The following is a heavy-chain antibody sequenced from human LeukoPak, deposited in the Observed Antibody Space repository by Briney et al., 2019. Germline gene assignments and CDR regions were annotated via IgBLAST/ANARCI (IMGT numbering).Heavy chain of an antibody. Sequence: GESLKISCKGSGYIFSSYWIVWVRQMPGKGLEWMGVIYPGDSDTRYSPSFQGQVTISADKSVSTAYLQWSSLKAPDTAMYYCARRTAYYFDFWGQGTLVTVSS. J-gene: IGHJ4*02. CDR1: GYIFSSYW. CDR2: IYPGDSDT. D-gene: IGHD5-18*01. V-gene: IGHV5-51*01. CDR3: ARRTAYYFDF.